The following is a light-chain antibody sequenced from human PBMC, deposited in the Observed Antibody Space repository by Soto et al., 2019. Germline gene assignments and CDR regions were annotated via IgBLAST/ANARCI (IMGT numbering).Light chain of an antibody. V-gene: IGKV1-39*01. J-gene: IGKJ1*01. CDR3: QQSYSTPRGT. Sequence: DIQMTQSPCSLSASVGDRVTITCRASQSISSYLNWYQQKPGKAPKLLIYAASSLQSGVPSRFSGSGPGTDFTLTISSLQPEDFATYYCQQSYSTPRGTFGQGTKVDIK. CDR1: QSISSY. CDR2: AAS.